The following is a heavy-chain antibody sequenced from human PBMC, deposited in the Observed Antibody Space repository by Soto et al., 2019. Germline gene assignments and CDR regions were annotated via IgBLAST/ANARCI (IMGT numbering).Heavy chain of an antibody. Sequence: SETLSLTCTVSGGSISSVDYYWSRIRQPPGKGLEWIGYIYYSGSTYYNPSLKSRVTISVDTSKNQFSLKLTSVTAADTAVYYCARDKITGLFDYWGQGTLVTVSS. CDR1: GGSISSVDYY. J-gene: IGHJ4*02. CDR3: ARDKITGLFDY. CDR2: IYYSGST. D-gene: IGHD2-8*02. V-gene: IGHV4-30-4*01.